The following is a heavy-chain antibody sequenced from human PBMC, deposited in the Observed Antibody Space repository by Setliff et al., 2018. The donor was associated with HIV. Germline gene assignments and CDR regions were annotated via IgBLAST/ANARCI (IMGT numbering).Heavy chain of an antibody. CDR3: AKDYLSSSTWYGGLGY. CDR1: GFTFSSYA. J-gene: IGHJ4*02. Sequence: PGGSLRLSCAASGFTFSSYAMNWVRQAPGKRLEWVSSITNDDRNTYYADSVKGRFTISRDNSKNTLYLQMNSLRVEDTALYYCAKDYLSSSTWYGGLGYWGLGTLVTVSS. D-gene: IGHD6-13*01. V-gene: IGHV3-23*01. CDR2: ITNDDRNT.